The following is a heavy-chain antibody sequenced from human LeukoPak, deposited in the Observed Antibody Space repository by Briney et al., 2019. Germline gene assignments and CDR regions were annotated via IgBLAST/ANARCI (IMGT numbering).Heavy chain of an antibody. D-gene: IGHD1-26*01. CDR3: ARVGSYSFDY. V-gene: IGHV3-30-3*01. CDR1: GFTFSSYA. Sequence: GRSLRLSCAASGFTFSSYAMHWVRQAPGEGLEWVAVISYDGSNKYYADSVKGRFTISRDNSKNTLYLQMNSLRAEDTAVYYCARVGSYSFDYWGQGTLVTVSS. CDR2: ISYDGSNK. J-gene: IGHJ4*02.